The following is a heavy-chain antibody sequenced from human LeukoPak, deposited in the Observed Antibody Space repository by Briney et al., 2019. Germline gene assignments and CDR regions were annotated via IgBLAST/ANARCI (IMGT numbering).Heavy chain of an antibody. J-gene: IGHJ5*02. CDR1: GFTFSSYG. D-gene: IGHD6-13*01. CDR2: IRYDGSNK. Sequence: AGGSLRLSCAASGFTFSSYGMHWVRQAPGKGLEWVAFIRYDGSNKYYADSVKGRFTISRDNSKNTLYLQMNSLRAEDTAVYYCAKDLRSNGVAAAGTQYNWFDPWGQGTLVTVSS. V-gene: IGHV3-30*02. CDR3: AKDLRSNGVAAAGTQYNWFDP.